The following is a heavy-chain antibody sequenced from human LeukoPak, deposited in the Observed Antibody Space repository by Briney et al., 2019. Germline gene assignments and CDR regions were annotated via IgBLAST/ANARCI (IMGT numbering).Heavy chain of an antibody. J-gene: IGHJ6*02. CDR1: GGSISSYY. V-gene: IGHV4-59*08. D-gene: IGHD3-10*01. CDR2: IYYSGST. Sequence: PSETLSLTCTVSGGSISSYYWSWIRQPPGKGLGWIGYIYYSGSTNYNPSLKSRVTISVDTSKNQFSLKLSSVTAADTAVYYCARHYNYYGSGSYYYYGMDVWGQGTTVTVSS. CDR3: ARHYNYYGSGSYYYYGMDV.